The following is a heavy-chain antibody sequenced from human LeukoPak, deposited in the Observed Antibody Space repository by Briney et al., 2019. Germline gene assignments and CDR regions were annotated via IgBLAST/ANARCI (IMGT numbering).Heavy chain of an antibody. CDR2: FDPEDGET. V-gene: IGHV1-24*01. J-gene: IGHJ4*02. Sequence: EASVKVSCKVSGYTLTELSMHWVRQAPGKGLEWMGGFDPEDGETIYAQKFQGRDTMTEDTSTDTAYMELSSLRSEDTAVYYCATDPRYFDCLRYWGQGTLVTVFS. D-gene: IGHD3-9*01. CDR1: GYTLTELS. CDR3: ATDPRYFDCLRY.